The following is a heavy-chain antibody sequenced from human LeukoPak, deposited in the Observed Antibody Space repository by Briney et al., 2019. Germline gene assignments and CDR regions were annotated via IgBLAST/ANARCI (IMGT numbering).Heavy chain of an antibody. J-gene: IGHJ4*02. D-gene: IGHD6-13*01. CDR1: GFTFSSYA. Sequence: GGSLRLSYAASGFTFSSYAMSWVRQAPGKGLEWVSAISGSGGSTYYADSVKGRFTISRDNSKNTLYLQMNSLRAEDTAVYYCAKELWDSSINYPFDFWGQGTLVTVSS. CDR3: AKELWDSSINYPFDF. V-gene: IGHV3-23*01. CDR2: ISGSGGST.